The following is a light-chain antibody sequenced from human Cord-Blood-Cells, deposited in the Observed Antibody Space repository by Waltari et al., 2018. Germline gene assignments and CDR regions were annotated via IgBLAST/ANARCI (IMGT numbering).Light chain of an antibody. J-gene: IGKJ3*01. V-gene: IGKV2-28*01. CDR2: LGS. CDR1: QSLLHSNGYNY. CDR3: MQALQTIFT. Sequence: DIAMTQSPLSLPVTPGEPASISCRSSQSLLHSNGYNYLDWYLQTPGQSPQLLIYLGSNRSAWVPDRFSGSGSCANFTLKISRVEDEDVVVYYCMQALQTIFTFGPGTKVDIK.